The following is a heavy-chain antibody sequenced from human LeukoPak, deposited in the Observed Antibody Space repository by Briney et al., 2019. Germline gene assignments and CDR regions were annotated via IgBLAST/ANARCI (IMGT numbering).Heavy chain of an antibody. Sequence: GASVKVSCKASGGTFQGGTSNIYAINWVRQAPGQGLEWLGRINPPRGIANYPQRFQGRVTITADESATTAYMELGALRSDDTAVYYCAREACREMRLMWPSLGGQDCRYDSWGQGTLVTVSP. CDR3: AREACREMRLMWPSLGGQDCRYDS. CDR1: GGTFQGGTSNIYA. V-gene: IGHV1-69*04. D-gene: IGHD3-16*01. CDR2: INPPRGIA. J-gene: IGHJ4*02.